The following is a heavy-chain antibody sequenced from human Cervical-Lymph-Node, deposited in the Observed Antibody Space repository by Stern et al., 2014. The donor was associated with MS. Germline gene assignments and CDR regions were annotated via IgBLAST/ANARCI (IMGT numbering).Heavy chain of an antibody. CDR2: IDDSGST. CDR1: GGSFSGYF. CDR3: ARDKGMFFL. V-gene: IGHV4-34*01. J-gene: IGHJ4*01. Sequence: QVQLQQWGAGLLKSSETLSLTCAVYGGSFSGYFWGWIRQDPGKGLEWIGEIDDSGSTRFNPSLKSRVTLSVDTTKNQFSLKLNSVIAADTAVYYCARDKGMFFLWGQGTLVTVSS. D-gene: IGHD2/OR15-2a*01.